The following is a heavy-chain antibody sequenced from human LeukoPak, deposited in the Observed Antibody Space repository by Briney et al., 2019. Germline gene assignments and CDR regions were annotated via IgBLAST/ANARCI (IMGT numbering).Heavy chain of an antibody. CDR2: VSGWGDAT. CDR1: GFTFSSYV. CDR3: ARERITVVRGLTYYYYYMDV. V-gene: IGHV3-23*01. Sequence: PGGSLRLSCAAYGFTFSSYVMSWVRQAPGKGLEWVSTVSGWGDATYYADSARGRFTISRDNANAKNSLYLQMNSLRAEDTAVYYCARERITVVRGLTYYYYYMDVWGKGTTVTVSS. J-gene: IGHJ6*03. D-gene: IGHD3-10*01.